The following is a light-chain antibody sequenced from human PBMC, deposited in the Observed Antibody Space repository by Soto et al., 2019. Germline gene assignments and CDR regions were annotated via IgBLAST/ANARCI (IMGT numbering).Light chain of an antibody. Sequence: EIVLTQSPGTLSLSPGKRATLSCRASQSISSSYLAWYQQRPGQAPRLLIYGASSRATGIPARFSGSGSGTEFTLSISSLQSEDFAVYYCQQYHNWVTFGGGTKVDIK. CDR1: QSISSSY. J-gene: IGKJ4*01. V-gene: IGKV3-20*01. CDR2: GAS. CDR3: QQYHNWVT.